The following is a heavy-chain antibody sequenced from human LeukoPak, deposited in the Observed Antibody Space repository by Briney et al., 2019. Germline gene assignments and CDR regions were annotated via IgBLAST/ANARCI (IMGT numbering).Heavy chain of an antibody. J-gene: IGHJ5*02. V-gene: IGHV4-39*01. D-gene: IGHD3-3*01. Sequence: SETLSLTCAVSGGSISSSRVRWGWIRQPPGKGLEWIGNMYYSGSTDYNPSLKSRVTISIDTSKNQFSLRLTSVTAADTAVYYCASLGKYYDFLSGYYKEGSWFDPWGQGTLVIVSS. CDR3: ASLGKYYDFLSGYYKEGSWFDP. CDR1: GGSISSSRVR. CDR2: MYYSGST.